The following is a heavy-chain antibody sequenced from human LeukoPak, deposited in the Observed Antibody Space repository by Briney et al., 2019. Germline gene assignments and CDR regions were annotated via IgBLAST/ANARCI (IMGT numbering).Heavy chain of an antibody. Sequence: PSDTLSLTCNVSGDSITSHYWNWIRQPPGKGLEWVGYMYYTGITKYNPSLKSRVTVSVDTSKNQFFLRLSSVTATDTAVYHCARSVDYFDNTGPHMMFDYWGPGSLVTVSS. J-gene: IGHJ4*02. CDR2: MYYTGIT. D-gene: IGHD3-22*01. CDR3: ARSVDYFDNTGPHMMFDY. V-gene: IGHV4-59*07. CDR1: GDSITSHY.